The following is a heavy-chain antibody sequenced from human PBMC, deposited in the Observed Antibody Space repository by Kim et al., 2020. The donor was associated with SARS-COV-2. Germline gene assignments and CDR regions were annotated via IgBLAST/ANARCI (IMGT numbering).Heavy chain of an antibody. V-gene: IGHV4-31*03. J-gene: IGHJ5*02. CDR3: ARATYDILTGPKLGNNWFDP. CDR1: GGSISSGGYY. CDR2: IYYSGST. Sequence: SETLSLTCTVSGGSISSGGYYWSWIRQHPGKGLEWIGYIYYSGSTYYNPSLKSRVTISVDTSKNQFSLKLSSVTAADTAVYYCARATYDILTGPKLGNNWFDPWGQGTLVTVSS. D-gene: IGHD3-9*01.